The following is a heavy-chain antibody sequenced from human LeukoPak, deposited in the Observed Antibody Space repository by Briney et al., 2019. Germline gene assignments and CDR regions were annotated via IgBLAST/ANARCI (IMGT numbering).Heavy chain of an antibody. J-gene: IGHJ6*03. CDR1: GFTFSSYG. Sequence: GGSLRLSCAASGFTFSSYGMSWVRQAPGKGLEWVSAISGSGGSTYYADSVKGRFTISRDNAKNSLYLQMNSLRAEDTAVYYCARKTSCPSCLNYYMDVWGKGTTVTVSS. CDR3: ARKTSCPSCLNYYMDV. CDR2: ISGSGGST. V-gene: IGHV3-23*01. D-gene: IGHD2-2*01.